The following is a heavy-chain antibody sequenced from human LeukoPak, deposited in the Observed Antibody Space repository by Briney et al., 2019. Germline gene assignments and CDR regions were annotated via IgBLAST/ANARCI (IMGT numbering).Heavy chain of an antibody. D-gene: IGHD3-10*01. CDR2: IYYSEAT. V-gene: IGHV4-31*03. CDR1: GASISNDGYY. CDR3: ARGRYYGFSGDS. Sequence: PSETLSLTCIISGASISNDGYYWNWVRQLPGKGLVWIGYIYYSEATTYKPSLKSRVTILVDTSKNQFSLGLSSVTAADTAVYYCARGRYYGFSGDSWGQGILVTVSS. J-gene: IGHJ4*02.